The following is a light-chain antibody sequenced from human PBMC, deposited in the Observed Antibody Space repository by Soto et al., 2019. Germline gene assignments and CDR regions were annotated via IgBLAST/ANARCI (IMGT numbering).Light chain of an antibody. CDR3: NSYTSRSTYV. J-gene: IGLJ1*01. CDR2: DVT. Sequence: QSALTQPASVSGSPLQSITISCTGTSSDVGGFNYVSWYQQHPGKAPKLMIYDVTNRPSGVSYRFSGSKSGNTASLTISGLQAEDEADYYCNSYTSRSTYVFGTGTKVTVL. CDR1: SSDVGGFNY. V-gene: IGLV2-14*03.